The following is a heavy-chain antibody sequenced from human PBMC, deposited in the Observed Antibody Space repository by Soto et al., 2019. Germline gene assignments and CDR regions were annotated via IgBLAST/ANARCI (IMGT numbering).Heavy chain of an antibody. Sequence: QVQLVESGGDVVQPGRSLGLSCAASGFTFNIYGMHWVRQAPGQGLEWVAAISYDGINTYYADSVKGRFTISRDNSKNTLYVQMNSLRAEDTAVYYCARSPQPTRGIHWYFDLWGRGILVSVSS. D-gene: IGHD2-2*01. CDR2: ISYDGINT. V-gene: IGHV3-30*03. J-gene: IGHJ2*01. CDR3: ARSPQPTRGIHWYFDL. CDR1: GFTFNIYG.